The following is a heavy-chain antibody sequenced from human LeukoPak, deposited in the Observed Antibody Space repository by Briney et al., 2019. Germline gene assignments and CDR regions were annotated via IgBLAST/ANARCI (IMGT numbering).Heavy chain of an antibody. CDR1: GGSISSYY. J-gene: IGHJ4*02. Sequence: SETLFLTCTVAGGSISSYYWSWIRQPPGKGLEWIGYIYYSGSTNYNPSLKSRVAISVDTSKNQFSLKLSAVTAADTAVHYCARQYDILTGYHYWGQGTLVTVSS. CDR3: ARQYDILTGYHY. D-gene: IGHD3-9*01. CDR2: IYYSGST. V-gene: IGHV4-59*08.